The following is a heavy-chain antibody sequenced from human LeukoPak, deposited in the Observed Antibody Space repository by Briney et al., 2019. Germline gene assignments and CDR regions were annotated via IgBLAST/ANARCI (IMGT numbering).Heavy chain of an antibody. CDR1: VFPFRIYS. Sequence: GGSLRLFCAASVFPFRIYSMHWVRQAPGKGLEWVSYISSSSSNIYYAHSEKGRLTLSRNNAKNSLYLQMNSLRAEDTAVYYCARVAPKYCSSTSCSHSFDIWGQGTMVTVSS. J-gene: IGHJ3*02. CDR2: ISSSSSNI. D-gene: IGHD2-2*01. V-gene: IGHV3-48*01. CDR3: ARVAPKYCSSTSCSHSFDI.